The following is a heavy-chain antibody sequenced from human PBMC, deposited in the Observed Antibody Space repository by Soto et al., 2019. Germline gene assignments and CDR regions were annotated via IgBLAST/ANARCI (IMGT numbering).Heavy chain of an antibody. CDR3: ARGGMMFLRPQWHFDL. Sequence: PGGSLRLSCAASGFTFSDYYMSWIRQAPGKGLEWVSYISSSSSYTNYADSVKGRFTISRDNAKNSLYLQMNSLRAEDTAVYYCARGGMMFLRPQWHFDLWGRGTLVTVSS. D-gene: IGHD1-26*01. J-gene: IGHJ2*01. CDR2: ISSSSSYT. CDR1: GFTFSDYY. V-gene: IGHV3-11*06.